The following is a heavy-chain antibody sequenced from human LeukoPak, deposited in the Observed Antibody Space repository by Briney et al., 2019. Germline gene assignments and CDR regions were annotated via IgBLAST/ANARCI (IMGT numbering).Heavy chain of an antibody. CDR3: AKRVDYGSSWYYFDY. CDR2: ISYDGNTK. J-gene: IGHJ4*02. D-gene: IGHD6-13*01. Sequence: GGSLRLSCAASGFTFSAYGMHWVRQAPGKGLEWVAVISYDGNTKYYADSVKGRFAISRDNSKDTLYLQMNSLRAEDTAVYYCAKRVDYGSSWYYFDYWGQGTLVTVSS. CDR1: GFTFSAYG. V-gene: IGHV3-30*18.